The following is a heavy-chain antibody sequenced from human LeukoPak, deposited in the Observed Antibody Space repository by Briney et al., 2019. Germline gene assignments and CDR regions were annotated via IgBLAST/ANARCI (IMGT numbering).Heavy chain of an antibody. D-gene: IGHD6-13*01. CDR3: ASRAAGKDY. J-gene: IGHJ4*02. V-gene: IGHV3-7*01. CDR1: GFTFSSYW. CDR2: INHNGNVN. Sequence: GGSLRLSCAASGFTFSSYWMNWARQAPGKGLEWVASINHNGNVNYYVDSVKGRFTISRDNAKNSLYLQMNSLRAEDTAVYYCASRAAGKDYWGQGTLVTVSS.